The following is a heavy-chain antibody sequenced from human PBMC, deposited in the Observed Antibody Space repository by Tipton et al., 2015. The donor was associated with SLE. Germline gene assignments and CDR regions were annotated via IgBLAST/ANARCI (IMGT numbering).Heavy chain of an antibody. CDR3: ARDRRPGIAAA. Sequence: LRLSCTVSGGSIRSSSYYWSWIRQPPGKGLEWIGYIYYSGSTNYNPSLKSRVTISVDTSKNQFSLKLSSVTAADTAVYYCARDRRPGIAAAWGQGTLVTVSS. V-gene: IGHV4-61*01. CDR2: IYYSGST. D-gene: IGHD6-13*01. CDR1: GGSIRSSSYY. J-gene: IGHJ4*02.